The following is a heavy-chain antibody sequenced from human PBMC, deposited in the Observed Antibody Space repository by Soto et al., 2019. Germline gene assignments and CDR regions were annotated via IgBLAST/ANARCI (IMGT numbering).Heavy chain of an antibody. D-gene: IGHD6-13*01. J-gene: IGHJ4*02. CDR1: GFTVNSFF. CDR2: INNDGSST. Sequence: GSQRLSCAASGFTVNSFFMHWDRQAPGKGLMWVSRINNDGSSTTYADSVKGRFTISRDNAKNTLYLQMNSLRAEDTAVYYCAKDQGSSWYEIDYWGQGTLVTVSS. V-gene: IGHV3-74*01. CDR3: AKDQGSSWYEIDY.